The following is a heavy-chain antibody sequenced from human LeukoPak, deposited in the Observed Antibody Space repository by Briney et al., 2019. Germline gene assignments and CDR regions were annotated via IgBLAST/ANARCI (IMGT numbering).Heavy chain of an antibody. V-gene: IGHV4-59*08. J-gene: IGHJ3*02. Sequence: SETLSLTCTVSRGSIISYYWTGIRQPPGKGLEWIGYVYYSGSTDYNPSLKSRVTISVDTSNKQFSLNLSSVTAADTAVYYCARRCSGPTCYTDAYDIWGQGTMVTVSS. CDR3: ARRCSGPTCYTDAYDI. CDR2: VYYSGST. CDR1: RGSIISYY. D-gene: IGHD2-2*02.